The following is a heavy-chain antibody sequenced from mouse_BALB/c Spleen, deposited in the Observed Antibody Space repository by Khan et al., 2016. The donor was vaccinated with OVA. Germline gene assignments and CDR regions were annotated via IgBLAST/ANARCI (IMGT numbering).Heavy chain of an antibody. CDR1: GYTFTDYA. J-gene: IGHJ2*01. Sequence: QVRLQQSGPELVRPGVSVKISCKGSGYTFTDYAMYWVKQSHAKSLEWIGLNSTYSGSTNYNQKFKGKVTMTVDKSSSAAYMELARLTSEDSAIYYCARPAYDGYYDYWGQGTTLIVSS. CDR3: ARPAYDGYYDY. V-gene: IGHV1S137*01. D-gene: IGHD2-3*01. CDR2: NSTYSGST.